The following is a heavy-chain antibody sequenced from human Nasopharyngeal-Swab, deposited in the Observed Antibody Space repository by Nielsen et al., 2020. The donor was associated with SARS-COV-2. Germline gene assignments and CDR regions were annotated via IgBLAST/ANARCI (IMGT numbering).Heavy chain of an antibody. J-gene: IGHJ4*02. V-gene: IGHV6-1*01. Sequence: SQTLSLTCAISGDRVSSNSAAWNWIRQSPSRGLEWLGRTYYRSKWYNDYAVSVKSRITINPDTSKNQFSLQLNSVTPEDTAAYYCARVGPRHYDFWSGYSFDYWGQGTLVTVSS. CDR3: ARVGPRHYDFWSGYSFDY. CDR2: TYYRSKWYN. D-gene: IGHD3-3*01. CDR1: GDRVSSNSAA.